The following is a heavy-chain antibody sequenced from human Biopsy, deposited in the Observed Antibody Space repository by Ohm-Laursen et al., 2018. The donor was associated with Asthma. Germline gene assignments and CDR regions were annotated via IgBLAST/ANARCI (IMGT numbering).Heavy chain of an antibody. CDR1: AGTFSSYA. CDR2: IIPIFGTA. V-gene: IGHV1-69*01. CDR3: ARDFLLQHGSSWYYYYYGMDV. J-gene: IGHJ6*02. Sequence: SSVKVSCQASAGTFSSYAISWVRQAPGQGLEWMGGIIPIFGTANYAQKFQGGVTITADESTSTAYMELSSLRSEDTAVYYCARDFLLQHGSSWYYYYYGMDVWGQGTTVTVSS. D-gene: IGHD6-13*01.